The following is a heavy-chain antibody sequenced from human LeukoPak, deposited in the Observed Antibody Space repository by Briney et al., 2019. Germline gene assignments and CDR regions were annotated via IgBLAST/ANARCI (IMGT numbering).Heavy chain of an antibody. CDR2: FSGPMETT. J-gene: IGHJ4*02. D-gene: IGHD1-1*01. Sequence: GGSLRLSCVASGFTFNRYAMSWVRHVPGKRLEWVSTFSGPMETTYYAPSVRGRFTMSRDNSKNTLSLQMNSLRAEDTAVYYCVRDPSGSGFAFDSWGQGALVTVST. CDR3: VRDPSGSGFAFDS. V-gene: IGHV3-23*01. CDR1: GFTFNRYA.